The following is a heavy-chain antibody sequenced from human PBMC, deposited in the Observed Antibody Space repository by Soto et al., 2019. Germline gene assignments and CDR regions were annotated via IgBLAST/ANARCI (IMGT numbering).Heavy chain of an antibody. V-gene: IGHV3-21*01. CDR2: ISSSSSYI. J-gene: IGHJ4*02. D-gene: IGHD5-12*01. CDR1: GFTFSSYS. Sequence: EVQLVESGGGLVKPGGSLRLSCAASGFTFSSYSMNWVRQAPGKGLEWVSSISSSSSYIYYADSVKGRFTISRDNAKNSLYLKMNSLRAEDTAVYYCAREEVATIRGYFDYWGQGTLVTVSS. CDR3: AREEVATIRGYFDY.